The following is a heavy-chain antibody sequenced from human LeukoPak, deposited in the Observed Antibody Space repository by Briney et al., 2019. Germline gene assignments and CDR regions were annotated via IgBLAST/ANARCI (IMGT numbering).Heavy chain of an antibody. CDR1: GGSISSGSYY. V-gene: IGHV4-61*02. D-gene: IGHD2-15*01. J-gene: IGHJ4*02. Sequence: TSETLSLTCTVSGGSISSGSYYWSWIRQPAGKGLEWIGRIYTSGSINYNPSLQSRVTISVDTSKNQFSLKLSSVTAADTAVYYCARDPFYSGGSCWGQGTLVTVSS. CDR2: IYTSGSI. CDR3: ARDPFYSGGSC.